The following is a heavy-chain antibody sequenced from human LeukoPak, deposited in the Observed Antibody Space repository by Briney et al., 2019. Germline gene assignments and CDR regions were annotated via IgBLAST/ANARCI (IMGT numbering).Heavy chain of an antibody. Sequence: GGSLRLSCAASGFTVSSHYMSWVPRAPGKGLEWVSVIYSSGSTFYSDSVKGRFTISRDNSKNTLYLQMNSLRAEDTAVYYCARAIVGTTTRIVEVWDYWGQGTLVTVSS. D-gene: IGHD1-26*01. V-gene: IGHV3-53*01. J-gene: IGHJ4*02. CDR3: ARAIVGTTTRIVEVWDY. CDR1: GFTVSSHY. CDR2: IYSSGST.